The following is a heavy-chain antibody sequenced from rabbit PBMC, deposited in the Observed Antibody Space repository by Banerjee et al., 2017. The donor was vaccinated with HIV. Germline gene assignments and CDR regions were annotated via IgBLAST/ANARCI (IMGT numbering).Heavy chain of an antibody. V-gene: IGHV1S45*01. CDR2: IDTGSVSS. CDR3: ARPSSSGYYRSYDFKL. Sequence: QEQLEESGGDLVKPEVSLTLTCTASGFSFTYKYVMFWVRQAPGKGLEWIGCIDTGSVSSYYASWAKGRFTFSKASSTTVTLKMTSLTAADTATYFCARPSSSGYYRSYDFKLWGPGTLVTVS. J-gene: IGHJ4*01. D-gene: IGHD1-1*01. CDR1: GFSFTYKYV.